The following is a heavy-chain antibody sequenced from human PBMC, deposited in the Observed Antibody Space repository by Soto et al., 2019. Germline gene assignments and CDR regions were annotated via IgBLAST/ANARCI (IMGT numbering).Heavy chain of an antibody. V-gene: IGHV4-59*08. Sequence: SETLSLTCAVSGGSISNYYWTWIRQPPGKGLEWIGYIYSSGSTKYNPSLTSRVTISLDTSKSHFSLRLTSVTAADTAVYYCARRHVVVVSATRGDAFDIWGQGTMVTVSS. CDR2: IYSSGST. CDR3: ARRHVVVVSATRGDAFDI. J-gene: IGHJ3*02. D-gene: IGHD2-15*01. CDR1: GGSISNYY.